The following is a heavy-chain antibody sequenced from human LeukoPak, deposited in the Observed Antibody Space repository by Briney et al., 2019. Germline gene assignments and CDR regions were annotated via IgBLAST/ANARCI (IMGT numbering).Heavy chain of an antibody. J-gene: IGHJ6*02. CDR3: ARDFSALGIAVAGARGHYYYGMDV. D-gene: IGHD6-19*01. Sequence: SVKVSCKASGGTFSSYAISWVRQAPGQGLEWMGRIIPIFGIANCAQKFQGRVTITADKSTSTAYMELSSLRSEDTAVYYCARDFSALGIAVAGARGHYYYGMDVWGQGTTVTVSS. CDR2: IIPIFGIA. CDR1: GGTFSSYA. V-gene: IGHV1-69*04.